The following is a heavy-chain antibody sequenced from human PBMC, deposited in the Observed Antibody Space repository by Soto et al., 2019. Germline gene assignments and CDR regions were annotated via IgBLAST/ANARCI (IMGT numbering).Heavy chain of an antibody. CDR2: ISSNGGST. J-gene: IGHJ4*02. CDR3: VKGGKGNSRWRGTDY. V-gene: IGHV3-64D*06. D-gene: IGHD3-10*01. CDR1: GFTFSTYA. Sequence: EVQLVESGGGLVQPGGSLRLSCAASGFTFSTYAIHWVRQAPGRGLEYVSGISSNGGSTYYADSVKGTFIISRDNSKSTVNLQRSNVRPEDTAVYYCVKGGKGNSRWRGTDYWGQGTLVTVSA.